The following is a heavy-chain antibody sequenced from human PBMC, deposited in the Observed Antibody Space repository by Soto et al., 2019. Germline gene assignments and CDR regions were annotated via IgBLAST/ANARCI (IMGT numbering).Heavy chain of an antibody. V-gene: IGHV3-30*18. CDR3: AKGRQLWSPAAFDY. D-gene: IGHD5-18*01. CDR2: ISYDGSNK. J-gene: IGHJ4*02. CDR1: GFTFSGYG. Sequence: QVQLVESGGGVVQPGTSLRLSCAASGFTFSGYGMHWVRQAPGKGLEWVAVISYDGSNKYYADSVKGRFTISRDNSENTLYLQMNSLRTEDTAVYYCAKGRQLWSPAAFDYWGQGTLVTVSS.